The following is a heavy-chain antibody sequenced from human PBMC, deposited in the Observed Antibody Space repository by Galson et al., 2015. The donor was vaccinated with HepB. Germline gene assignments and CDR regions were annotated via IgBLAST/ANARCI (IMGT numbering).Heavy chain of an antibody. CDR2: IRSSSSYI. Sequence: SLRLSCAASGFTFSSYSMNWVRQAPGKGLEWVSSIRSSSSYIYYADSVKGRFTITRDNAKNSLYLQMHSLRAEDTAVYYCARDRFYSNYYYYMDVWGKGTTVTVSS. CDR1: GFTFSSYS. V-gene: IGHV3-21*01. CDR3: ARDRFYSNYYYYMDV. J-gene: IGHJ6*03. D-gene: IGHD4-11*01.